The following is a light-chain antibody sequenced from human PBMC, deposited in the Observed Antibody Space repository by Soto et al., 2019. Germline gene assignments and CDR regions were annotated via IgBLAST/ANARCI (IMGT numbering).Light chain of an antibody. V-gene: IGKV1-12*01. CDR1: QDGNTW. CDR3: QQAHIFPLT. Sequence: DIQMTQSPSSLSASVGDRVTITCRASQDGNTWLAWYQQKPRRAPNLLIFAASSLQSGVPSRFSGNGSGTHFTLSISSLQPEDFATYYCQQAHIFPLTFGGGTKVEIK. J-gene: IGKJ4*01. CDR2: AAS.